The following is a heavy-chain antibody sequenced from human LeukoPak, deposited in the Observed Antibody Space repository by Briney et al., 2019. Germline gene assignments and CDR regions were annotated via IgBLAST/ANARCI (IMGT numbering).Heavy chain of an antibody. CDR1: GFTLRNYL. J-gene: IGHJ3*01. Sequence: PGGSLRLSCAVSGFTLRNYLMHRVRQPPGQGLVWVSRINQDESRAYADSVKGRFTVSRDNAKNMLYLQLNGLRAEDTAVYFCGRGGDGIDVWGQGTTVIVSS. D-gene: IGHD5-24*01. CDR2: INQDESRA. CDR3: GRGGDGIDV. V-gene: IGHV3-74*01.